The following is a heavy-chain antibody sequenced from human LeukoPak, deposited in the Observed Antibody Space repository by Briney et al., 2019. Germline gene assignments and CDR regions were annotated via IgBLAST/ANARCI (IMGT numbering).Heavy chain of an antibody. V-gene: IGHV1-46*01. CDR2: INPSGGSK. CDR3: ARGATYDSSGYPFDY. J-gene: IGHJ4*02. D-gene: IGHD3-22*01. Sequence: GSVKVSCKASGYTFTSYYMHWVRQAPGQGLEWRGIINPSGGSKSYAQKFQGRVTMTRDTSTSTVYMELSSLRSEDTAVYYCARGATYDSSGYPFDYWGQGTLVTVSS. CDR1: GYTFTSYY.